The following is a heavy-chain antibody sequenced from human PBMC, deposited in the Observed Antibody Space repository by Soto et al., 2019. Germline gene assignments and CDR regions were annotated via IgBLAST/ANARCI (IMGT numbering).Heavy chain of an antibody. V-gene: IGHV1-3*05. J-gene: IGHJ5*02. CDR1: GYTFTSYA. D-gene: IGHD4-17*01. CDR3: ARAGDYGDYEEGDGRTRGWFDP. CDR2: INAGNGNT. Sequence: QVQLVQSGAEEKKPGASVKVSCKASGYTFTSYAMHWVRQAPGQRLEWMGWINAGNGNTKYSQKFQGRVTITRDTSASPAYMELSSLRSEDTAVYYCARAGDYGDYEEGDGRTRGWFDPWGQGTLVTVSS.